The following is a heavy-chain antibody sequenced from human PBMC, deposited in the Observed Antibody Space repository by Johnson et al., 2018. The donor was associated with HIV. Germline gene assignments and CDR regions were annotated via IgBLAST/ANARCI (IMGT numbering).Heavy chain of an antibody. CDR2: ISGSGTNI. D-gene: IGHD3-10*01. CDR3: ARAAYDYGWADI. Sequence: QVQLVESGGGLVKPGGSLRLSCAASGFSFSDYYMSWIRQAPGKGLEWVSYISGSGTNIYYADSVKGRFTISRDNAKKSLFLQMNSLRAEDTAVYYWARAAYDYGWADIWGQGTMVTVSS. V-gene: IGHV3-11*04. CDR1: GFSFSDYY. J-gene: IGHJ3*02.